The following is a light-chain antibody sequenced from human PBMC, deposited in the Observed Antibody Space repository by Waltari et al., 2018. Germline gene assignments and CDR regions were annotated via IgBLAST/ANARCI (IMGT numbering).Light chain of an antibody. CDR1: PLPKTF. V-gene: IGLV3-10*01. CDR2: EDN. J-gene: IGLJ3*02. Sequence: SYEVTQPPSVSVSPGQTARITCSGHPLPKTFVCWYQQKSGQAPVLVIYEDNKRPSEIPERFSGSNTGTMATLTISGAQVEDEADYYCYSRDSSLYRVFGGGTKLTVL. CDR3: YSRDSSLYRV.